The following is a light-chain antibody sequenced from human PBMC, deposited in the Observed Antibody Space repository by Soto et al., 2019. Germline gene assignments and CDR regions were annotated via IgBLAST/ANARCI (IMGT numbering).Light chain of an antibody. CDR3: SSYAGTKPRYM. V-gene: IGLV2-8*01. CDR1: NSDVGSYNY. J-gene: IGLJ1*01. Sequence: QSALTQPPSASGAPGQSVTISCTGANSDVGSYNYVSWYQQHPGKAPKLMIYEVNKRPSGVPDRFSGSKSGNTASLTVSGLQAEDEAEFYCSSYAGTKPRYMFGSGRMVTVL. CDR2: EVN.